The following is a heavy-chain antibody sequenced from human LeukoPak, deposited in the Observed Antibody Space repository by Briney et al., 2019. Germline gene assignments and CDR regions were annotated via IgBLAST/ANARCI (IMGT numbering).Heavy chain of an antibody. J-gene: IGHJ6*02. CDR3: ASTRYQLLNNYYYYYGMDV. V-gene: IGHV1-69*13. CDR1: GGTFSSYA. CDR2: IIPIFGTA. D-gene: IGHD2-2*01. Sequence: SVKVSCKASGGTFSSYAISWVRQAPGQGLEWMGGIIPIFGTANYAQKFQGRVTITADEPTSTAYMELSSLRSEDTAVYYCASTRYQLLNNYYYYYGMDVWGQGTTVTVSS.